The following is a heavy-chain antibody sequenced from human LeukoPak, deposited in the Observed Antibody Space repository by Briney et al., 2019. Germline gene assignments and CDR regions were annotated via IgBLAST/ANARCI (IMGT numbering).Heavy chain of an antibody. D-gene: IGHD1-26*01. CDR1: GGSISSSY. CDR3: ARHFRPSVGATGAFDI. J-gene: IGHJ3*02. CDR2: IYYSGST. V-gene: IGHV4-59*01. Sequence: LVKPSETLSLTCTVSGGSISSSYGSWIRQPPGKGLEWIGYIYYSGSTNYNPSLKSRVTISVDTSKNQFSLKLSSVTAADTAVYYCARHFRPSVGATGAFDIWGQGTMVTVSS.